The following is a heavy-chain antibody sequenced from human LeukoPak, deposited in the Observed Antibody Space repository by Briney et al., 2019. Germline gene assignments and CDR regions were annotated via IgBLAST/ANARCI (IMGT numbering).Heavy chain of an antibody. V-gene: IGHV3-74*01. D-gene: IGHD1-26*01. CDR1: GFTFSSNW. CDR3: VRDLGGRSGH. Sequence: GGSLRLSCAASGFTFSSNWMHWVRQAPGKGLVWVSRINEDGSTTNYADSVKGRSTIFRDDAKNTLYLQMNGLRAEDTAVYYCVRDLGGRSGHWGQGTLVTVSS. CDR2: INEDGSTT. J-gene: IGHJ4*02.